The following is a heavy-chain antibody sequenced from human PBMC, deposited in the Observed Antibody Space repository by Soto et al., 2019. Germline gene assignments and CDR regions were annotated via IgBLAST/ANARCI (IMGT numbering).Heavy chain of an antibody. J-gene: IGHJ5*02. CDR2: IYYSGST. CDR3: ARFEREGLYYDFWNQFDP. Sequence: SETLSLTCTVSGGSISSYYWSWIRQPPGKGLEWIGYIYYSGSTNYNPSLKSRVTISVDTSKNQFSLKLSSVTAADTAVYYCARFEREGLYYDFWNQFDPWGQGTLVTVSS. D-gene: IGHD3-3*01. CDR1: GGSISSYY. V-gene: IGHV4-59*08.